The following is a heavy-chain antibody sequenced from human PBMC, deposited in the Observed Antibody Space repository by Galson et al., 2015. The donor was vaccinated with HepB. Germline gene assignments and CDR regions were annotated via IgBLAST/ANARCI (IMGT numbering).Heavy chain of an antibody. V-gene: IGHV3-30*04. Sequence: SLRLSCAASGFTFNSYAMHWVRQAPGKGLQWVAVITYDGTNKFYARSVKGRFTISRGNSGKTLFLHMNSLRPEDTALYFCVKGGGYSAIRGRGGFDSWGQGALVTLSS. CDR1: GFTFNSYA. CDR2: ITYDGTNK. CDR3: VKGGGYSAIRGRGGFDS. D-gene: IGHD5-12*01. J-gene: IGHJ4*02.